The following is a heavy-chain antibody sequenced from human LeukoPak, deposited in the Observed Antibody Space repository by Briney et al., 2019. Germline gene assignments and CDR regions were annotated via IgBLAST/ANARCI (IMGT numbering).Heavy chain of an antibody. J-gene: IGHJ4*02. CDR3: ARDFESRGIAAAGTTVDY. CDR2: ISAYNGNT. CDR1: GYTFTSYG. V-gene: IGHV1-18*01. Sequence: ASVKVSCKASGYTFTSYGISWVRQAPGQGLEWMGWISAYNGNTNYAQKLQGRVTMTTDTSTSTAYMELRSLRSDDTAVYYCARDFESRGIAAAGTTVDYWGQGTLVTVSS. D-gene: IGHD6-13*01.